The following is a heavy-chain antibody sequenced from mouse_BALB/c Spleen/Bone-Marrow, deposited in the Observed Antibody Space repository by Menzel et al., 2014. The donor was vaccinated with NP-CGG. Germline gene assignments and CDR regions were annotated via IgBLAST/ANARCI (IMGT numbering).Heavy chain of an antibody. CDR1: GYTLTNYY. CDR3: ARLLLPYYAMDY. V-gene: IGHV1S56*01. J-gene: IGHJ4*01. CDR2: IYPVNVHA. D-gene: IGHD2-12*01. Sequence: QVQLQQSGPELVKPGASARISCKASGYTLTNYYIHWVKQRPGQGLEWIGWIYPVNVHANFNEKFRGKATLTADKSSSTAYMQLSSLTSEDSAVYFCARLLLPYYAMDYWGQGTSVTVSS.